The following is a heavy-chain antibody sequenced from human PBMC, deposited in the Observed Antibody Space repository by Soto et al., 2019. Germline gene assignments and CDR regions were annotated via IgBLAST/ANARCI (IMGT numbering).Heavy chain of an antibody. Sequence: SETLSLTCTVSGCSIISSGYYYGRWSRQPPGKGLEWIGYINYSGSTYYNPSLKSRVTISVDTSKNQFSLKLSSVTAADTAVYYCARSVGSGFSGYWGQGTLVTVSS. D-gene: IGHD3-10*01. CDR1: GCSIISSGYYY. V-gene: IGHV4-30-4*01. J-gene: IGHJ4*02. CDR3: ARSVGSGFSGY. CDR2: INYSGST.